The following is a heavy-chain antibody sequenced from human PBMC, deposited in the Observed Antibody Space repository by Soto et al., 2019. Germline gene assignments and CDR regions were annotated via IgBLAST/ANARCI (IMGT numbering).Heavy chain of an antibody. CDR3: ARDHFTFGGVIVTPPSFYYYYGMDV. J-gene: IGHJ6*02. D-gene: IGHD3-16*02. V-gene: IGHV1-46*01. Sequence: ASVKVSCKASGYTFTSYCMHWVRQAPGQGLEWMGIINPSGGSTSYAQKFQGRVTITADESTSTAYMELSSLRSEDTAVYYCARDHFTFGGVIVTPPSFYYYYGMDVWGQGTTVTVS. CDR2: INPSGGST. CDR1: GYTFTSYC.